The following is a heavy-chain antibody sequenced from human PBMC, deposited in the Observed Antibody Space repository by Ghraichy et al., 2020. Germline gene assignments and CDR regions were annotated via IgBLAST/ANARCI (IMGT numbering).Heavy chain of an antibody. Sequence: GGSLRLSCAASGFTFSTYSMNWVRQAPGKGLEWVSSISGDTSQIYYTDSVKGRFTISRDNARNSLFLQMHSLRADDTAVYYCTRPRQPTYYYAMDVWGQGTTVTVSS. CDR2: ISGDTSQI. J-gene: IGHJ6*02. CDR1: GFTFSTYS. V-gene: IGHV3-21*01. CDR3: TRPRQPTYYYAMDV. D-gene: IGHD1-1*01.